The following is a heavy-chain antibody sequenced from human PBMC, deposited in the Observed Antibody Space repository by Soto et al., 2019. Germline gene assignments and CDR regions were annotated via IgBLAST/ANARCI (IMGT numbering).Heavy chain of an antibody. CDR3: VMVDNYVTPTPQDV. J-gene: IGHJ6*02. CDR2: ISPYTGNT. Sequence: QVQLVQSGDEVKKPGASVKVSXKASGYIFVNYGIAWVRQAPGQGLEWMGWISPYTGNTHSASKVQGRLTMTTDTSTSTAYMDLGSLTSDDTAVYYCVMVDNYVTPTPQDVWGQGTTVTVSS. D-gene: IGHD3-16*01. CDR1: GYIFVNYG. V-gene: IGHV1-18*01.